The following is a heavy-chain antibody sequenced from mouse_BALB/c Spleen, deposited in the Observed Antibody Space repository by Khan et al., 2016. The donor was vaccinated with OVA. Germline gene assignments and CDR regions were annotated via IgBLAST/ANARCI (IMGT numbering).Heavy chain of an antibody. CDR1: GFTFSTYG. J-gene: IGHJ3*01. V-gene: IGHV5-6*01. CDR2: ISTGGSYT. CDR3: ARLAYYYDSEGFAY. Sequence: EVELVESGGDLVKPGGSLKLSCAVSGFTFSTYGMSWVRQTPDKRLEWVATISTGGSYTYYPDSVKGRFTISRDNDKNTLYLQMSSLKSEDTAMFYCARLAYYYDSEGFAYWGQGTLVTVSA. D-gene: IGHD1-1*01.